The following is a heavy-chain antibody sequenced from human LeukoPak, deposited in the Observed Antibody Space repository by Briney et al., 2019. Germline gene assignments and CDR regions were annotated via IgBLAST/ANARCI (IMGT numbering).Heavy chain of an antibody. CDR1: GFIFSSYW. CDR2: INSDGSST. CDR3: ASKRWLQSSFDY. Sequence: GGSLRLSCAASGFIFSSYWMHWVRQTPGKGLVWVSRINSDGSSTSYADSVKGRFTISRDNAKNTVYLQMNSLRAEDTAVYYCASKRWLQSSFDYWGQGTLVTVSS. V-gene: IGHV3-74*01. D-gene: IGHD5-24*01. J-gene: IGHJ4*02.